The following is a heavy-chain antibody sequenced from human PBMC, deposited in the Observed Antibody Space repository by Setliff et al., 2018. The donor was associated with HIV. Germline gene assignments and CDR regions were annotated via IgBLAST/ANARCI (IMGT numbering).Heavy chain of an antibody. J-gene: IGHJ4*02. CDR1: GFTFSNYD. V-gene: IGHV3-48*03. Sequence: GSLRLSCAASGFTFSNYDMNWVRQAPGRGLEWISHISSSTGRAIYYADSVKGRFTISRDGPKNSLYLQMNSLRVEDTALYYCARDLSRSADYGVFDSWGQGTPVTVSS. D-gene: IGHD4-17*01. CDR2: ISSSTGRAI. CDR3: ARDLSRSADYGVFDS.